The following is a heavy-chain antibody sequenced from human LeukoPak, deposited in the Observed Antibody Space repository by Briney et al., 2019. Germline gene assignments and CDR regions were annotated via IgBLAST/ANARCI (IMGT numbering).Heavy chain of an antibody. J-gene: IGHJ6*03. CDR3: ARHYGSGSYYIHYYYYYMDV. CDR1: GYTFTSYG. V-gene: IGHV1-18*01. CDR2: ISAYNGNT. Sequence: ASVKVSCKASGYTFTSYGISWVRQAPGQGLEWMGWISAYNGNTNYAQKLQGRVTMTTDTSTSTAYMELRSLRSDDTAVYYCARHYGSGSYYIHYYYYYMDVWGKGTTVTVSS. D-gene: IGHD3-10*01.